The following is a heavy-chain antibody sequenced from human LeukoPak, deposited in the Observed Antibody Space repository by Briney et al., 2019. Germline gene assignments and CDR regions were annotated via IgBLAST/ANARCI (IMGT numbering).Heavy chain of an antibody. CDR1: GFTFNDRA. V-gene: IGHV3-33*01. J-gene: IGHJ4*02. D-gene: IGHD3/OR15-3a*01. CDR3: ARIKNPFLDWLPPFDY. CDR2: IWHDGSDR. Sequence: GGSLRLSCAASGFTFNDRAMHWVRQAPGRGLEWVAIIWHDGSDRYYADSVKGRFSISRDNSKNMLYLQMNSLRAEDTAVYYCARIKNPFLDWLPPFDYWGQGTLVTVSS.